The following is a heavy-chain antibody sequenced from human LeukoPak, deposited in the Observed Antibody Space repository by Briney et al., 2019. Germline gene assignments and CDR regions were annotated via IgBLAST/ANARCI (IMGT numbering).Heavy chain of an antibody. CDR3: TTDPLEGPRYYDFWSGYYFFDY. J-gene: IGHJ4*02. D-gene: IGHD3-3*01. Sequence: SGGSLRLSCAASGFTFSNAWMSWVRQAPGKGLEWVGRIKSKTDGGTTDYAAPVKGRFTISRDDSKNTLYLQMNSLKTEDTAVYYCTTDPLEGPRYYDFWSGYYFFDYWGQGTLVTVSS. CDR2: IKSKTDGGTT. CDR1: GFTFSNAW. V-gene: IGHV3-15*01.